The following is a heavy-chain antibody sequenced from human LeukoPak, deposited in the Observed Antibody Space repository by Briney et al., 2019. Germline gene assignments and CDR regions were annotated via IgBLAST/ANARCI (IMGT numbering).Heavy chain of an antibody. J-gene: IGHJ5*02. CDR3: ARWGYCSGGSCQEVGFDP. V-gene: IGHV1-8*01. CDR1: GYTFTSYD. Sequence: GASVKVSCKASGYTFTSYDINWVRQATGQGLEWMGWMNPNSGNTGYAQKFQGRVTMTRNTSISTAYMELSSLRSEDTAVYYCARWGYCSGGSCQEVGFDPWGQGTLVTVSS. D-gene: IGHD2-15*01. CDR2: MNPNSGNT.